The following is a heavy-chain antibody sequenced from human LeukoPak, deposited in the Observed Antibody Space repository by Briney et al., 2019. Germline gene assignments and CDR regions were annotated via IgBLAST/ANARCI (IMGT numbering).Heavy chain of an antibody. D-gene: IGHD3-10*01. CDR3: ATGSGSYYEYRY. J-gene: IGHJ4*02. V-gene: IGHV1-69*05. CDR1: GGTFSSYA. Sequence: SVKVSCKASGGTFSSYAISWVRQAPGQGLEWLGGIIPIFGTANYAQKFQGRVTITTDESTSTAYMELSSLRSEDTAVYYCATGSGSYYEYRYWGQGTLVTVSS. CDR2: IIPIFGTA.